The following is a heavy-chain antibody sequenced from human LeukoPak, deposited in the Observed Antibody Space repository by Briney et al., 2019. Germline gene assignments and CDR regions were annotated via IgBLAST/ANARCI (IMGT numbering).Heavy chain of an antibody. J-gene: IGHJ3*02. D-gene: IGHD6-6*01. CDR1: GFTFSNAW. CDR2: LKSKTDGGTT. V-gene: IGHV3-15*01. Sequence: GGSLRLSCAASGFTFSNAWMSWVRQAPGKGLEWVGRLKSKTDGGTTDYAAPVKGRFTISRDDSKNTLYLQMNSLKTEDTAVYYCTTEALAPDAFDIWGQGTMVTVSS. CDR3: TTEALAPDAFDI.